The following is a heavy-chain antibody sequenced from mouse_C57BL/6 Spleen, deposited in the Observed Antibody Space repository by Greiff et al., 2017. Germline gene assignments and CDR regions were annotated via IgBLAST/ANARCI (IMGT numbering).Heavy chain of an antibody. D-gene: IGHD2-3*01. Sequence: QVQLQQPGAELVKPGASVKLSCKASGYTFTSYWMHWVKQRPGQGLEWIGMIHPNSGSTNYNEKFKSKATLTEDKSSSTAYMQLSSLTSEDSAVYYCARSDGYDGYNFDYWGQGTTLTVSS. CDR1: GYTFTSYW. J-gene: IGHJ2*01. CDR2: IHPNSGST. V-gene: IGHV1-64*01. CDR3: ARSDGYDGYNFDY.